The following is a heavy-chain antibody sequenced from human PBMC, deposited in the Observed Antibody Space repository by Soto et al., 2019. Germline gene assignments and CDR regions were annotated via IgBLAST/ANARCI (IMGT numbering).Heavy chain of an antibody. CDR2: IIPIFGTA. CDR3: ASHSSVVTSFDY. CDR1: GGTFSSYA. J-gene: IGHJ4*02. V-gene: IGHV1-69*13. Sequence: SVKVSCKASGGTFSSYAISCVRQAPGQGLEWMGGIIPIFGTANYAQKFQGRVTITADESTSTAYMELSSLRSEDTAVYYCASHSSVVTSFDYWGQGTLVTVSS. D-gene: IGHD3-16*02.